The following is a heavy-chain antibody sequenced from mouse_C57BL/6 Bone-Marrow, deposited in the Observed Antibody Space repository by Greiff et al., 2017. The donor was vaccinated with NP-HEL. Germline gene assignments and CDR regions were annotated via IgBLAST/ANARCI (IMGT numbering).Heavy chain of an antibody. J-gene: IGHJ4*01. CDR1: GYTFTSYW. CDR2: INPSNGGT. V-gene: IGHV1-53*01. Sequence: VQLQQPGAELVKPGASVKLSCKASGYTFTSYWMHWVKQRPGQGLEWIGNINPSNGGTNYNEKFKSKATLTVDKSSSTAYMQLSSLTSEDSAVYYCASLGLWLRHAMDYWGQGTSVTVSS. D-gene: IGHD2-2*01. CDR3: ASLGLWLRHAMDY.